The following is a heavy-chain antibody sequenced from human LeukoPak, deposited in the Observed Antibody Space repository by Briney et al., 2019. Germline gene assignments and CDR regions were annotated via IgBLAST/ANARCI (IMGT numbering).Heavy chain of an antibody. Sequence: GGSLRLSCAASGFTFSSYGMHWVRQAPGKGLEWVAVIWYDGSNKYYADSVKGRFTISRDNSKNTLYLQMNSLRAEDTAVYCCARDGDYYYYYGMDVWGQGTTVTVSS. CDR1: GFTFSSYG. V-gene: IGHV3-33*01. CDR2: IWYDGSNK. J-gene: IGHJ6*02. CDR3: ARDGDYYYYYGMDV.